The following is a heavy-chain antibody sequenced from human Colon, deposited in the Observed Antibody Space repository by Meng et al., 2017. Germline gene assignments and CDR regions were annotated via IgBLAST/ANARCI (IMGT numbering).Heavy chain of an antibody. D-gene: IGHD3-10*01. CDR1: GGFINSGSYY. CDR3: ARGMLYGSGRYRFDP. CDR2: MYNTEST. Sequence: QVELQESGPGLVKPSKTLLLTCNGYGGFINSGSYYWIWIRQPAGKGLEWIGHMYNTESTNYNPSLKSRDTISVDTSKNQFSLKLNSVTAADTAVYYCARGMLYGSGRYRFDPWGQGTLVTVSS. V-gene: IGHV4-61*09. J-gene: IGHJ5*02.